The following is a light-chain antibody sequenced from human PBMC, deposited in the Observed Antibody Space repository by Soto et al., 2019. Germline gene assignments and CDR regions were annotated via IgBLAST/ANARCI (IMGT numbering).Light chain of an antibody. Sequence: EIVMTQSPVTLSVSPGERATLSCRASQSGSSDLAWYQPKPGQAPRLLIYGASTRATGIPDRFSGSGSGTSFTLTLSRLPSEDFAVYYCQQHHNWAPWTFGQGTRVEIK. CDR2: GAS. CDR3: QQHHNWAPWT. V-gene: IGKV3-15*01. CDR1: QSGSSD. J-gene: IGKJ1*01.